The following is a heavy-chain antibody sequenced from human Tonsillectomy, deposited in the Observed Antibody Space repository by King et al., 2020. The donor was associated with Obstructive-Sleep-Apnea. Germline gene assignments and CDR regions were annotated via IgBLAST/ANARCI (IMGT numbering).Heavy chain of an antibody. V-gene: IGHV3-11*06. CDR3: ARDYYGSGSYGWFDP. CDR2: ISSRSSHT. CDR1: GFTFSDYY. Sequence: VQLVESGGDLVRPGGSLRLSCAASGFTFSDYYMSWIRQAPGKGLEWLSYISSRSSHTNYTDSVKGRFTISRENAKNSLYLQMNSLRAEDTAVYYCARDYYGSGSYGWFDPWGQGTLVTVSS. J-gene: IGHJ5*02. D-gene: IGHD3-10*01.